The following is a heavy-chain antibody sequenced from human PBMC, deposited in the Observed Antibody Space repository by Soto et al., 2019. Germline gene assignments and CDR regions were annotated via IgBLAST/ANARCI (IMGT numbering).Heavy chain of an antibody. V-gene: IGHV3-11*01. J-gene: IGHJ6*02. Sequence: SGGSLRLSCAASGFTFSDSYMSWIRQAPGKGLEWISYITFSGNTVYYADSLKGRFTISGDNAKNSLYLQMNRLRAEDTAVYYCARVSWREKYGMDVWGQGTTVTVSS. CDR3: ARVSWREKYGMDV. CDR2: ITFSGNTV. CDR1: GFTFSDSY.